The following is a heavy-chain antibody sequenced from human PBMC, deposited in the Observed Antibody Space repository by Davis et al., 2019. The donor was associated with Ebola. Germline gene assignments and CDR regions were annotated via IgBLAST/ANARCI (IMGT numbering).Heavy chain of an antibody. Sequence: GGSLRLSCPPSALTSSGSAMHRVRHAPGKGLEWVGRIRSKANSYATAYAASVKGRFTISRDDSKNTAYLQMNSLKTEDTAVYYGNMDYGADGMDVWGQGTTVTVSS. D-gene: IGHD4-17*01. CDR1: ALTSSGSA. CDR3: NMDYGADGMDV. V-gene: IGHV3-73*01. J-gene: IGHJ6*02. CDR2: IRSKANSYAT.